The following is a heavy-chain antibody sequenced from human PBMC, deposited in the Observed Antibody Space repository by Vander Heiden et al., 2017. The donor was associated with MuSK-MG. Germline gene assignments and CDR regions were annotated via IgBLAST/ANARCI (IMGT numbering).Heavy chain of an antibody. Sequence: QVQVVESGGGVVQPGRSLRLSCAASGFTFSSYAMHWVRQAPGKGLEWVAVISYDGNKKYYVDSVKGRFTISRDNSKNTLFLQMNSLRAEDTAVYYCARSIGITMINSCDYWGQGTLVTVSS. CDR3: ARSIGITMINSCDY. D-gene: IGHD3-22*01. J-gene: IGHJ4*02. CDR2: ISYDGNKK. CDR1: GFTFSSYA. V-gene: IGHV3-30*01.